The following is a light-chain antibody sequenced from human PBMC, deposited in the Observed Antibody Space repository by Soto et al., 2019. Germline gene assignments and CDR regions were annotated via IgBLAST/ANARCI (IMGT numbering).Light chain of an antibody. V-gene: IGLV1-47*01. CDR3: ATSDNSPRGQYV. CDR2: RDN. CDR1: SYNIGSNY. Sequence: SALTQPPAASGSPGQRVTISCSGSSYNIGSNYVYWYQQLPGTAPKVFIFRDNQRPSGVPDRFSGSKSGTSASLAISGLRSEDVADYYSATSDNSPRGQYVSGTGTELT. J-gene: IGLJ1*01.